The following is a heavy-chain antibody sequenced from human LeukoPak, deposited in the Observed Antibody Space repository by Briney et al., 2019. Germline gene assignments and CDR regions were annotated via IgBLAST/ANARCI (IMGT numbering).Heavy chain of an antibody. V-gene: IGHV1-18*01. Sequence: RGASVKVSCKASGYTFTSYGISWVRQAPGQGLEWMGWISAYNGNTNYAQKLQGRVTMTTDTSTSTAYMELRSLRSDDTAVYYCARKINYDILTGYYSTGGWFDPWGQGTLVTVSS. CDR2: ISAYNGNT. D-gene: IGHD3-9*01. CDR1: GYTFTSYG. J-gene: IGHJ5*02. CDR3: ARKINYDILTGYYSTGGWFDP.